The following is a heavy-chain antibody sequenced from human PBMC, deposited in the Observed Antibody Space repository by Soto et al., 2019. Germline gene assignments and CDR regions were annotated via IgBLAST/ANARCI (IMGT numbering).Heavy chain of an antibody. V-gene: IGHV1-69*06. J-gene: IGHJ6*02. Sequence: ASVKVSCKASGGTFSSYAISWVRQAPGQGLEWMGGIIPIFGTANYAQKFQGRVTITADKSTSTAYMELSSLRSEDTAVYYCAKRYGSGSYYYYYYYGMDVWGQGTTVTV. CDR1: GGTFSSYA. CDR3: AKRYGSGSYYYYYYYGMDV. D-gene: IGHD3-10*01. CDR2: IIPIFGTA.